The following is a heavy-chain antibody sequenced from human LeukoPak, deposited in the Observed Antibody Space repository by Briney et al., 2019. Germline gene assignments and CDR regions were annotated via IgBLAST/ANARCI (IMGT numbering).Heavy chain of an antibody. J-gene: IGHJ5*02. V-gene: IGHV1-18*01. Sequence: ASVKVSCKASGYTFTSYGISWVRQAPGQGLEWMGWISAYNGNTNYAQKLQGRVTMTTDTSTSTAYTELRSLRSDDTAVYYCARVSPKYDIVVVPAEDDPWGQGTLVTVSS. CDR3: ARVSPKYDIVVVPAEDDP. D-gene: IGHD2-2*01. CDR1: GYTFTSYG. CDR2: ISAYNGNT.